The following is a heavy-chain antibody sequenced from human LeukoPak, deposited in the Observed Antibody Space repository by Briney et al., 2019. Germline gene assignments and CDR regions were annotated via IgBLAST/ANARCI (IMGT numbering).Heavy chain of an antibody. CDR3: ARGLRLNH. CDR1: GFTFSSYE. CDR2: ISSGTTM. J-gene: IGHJ5*02. D-gene: IGHD5-12*01. V-gene: IGHV3-48*03. Sequence: GGSLRLSCAASGFTFSSYEMNWVRQAPGKGLEWVSYISSGTTMYYADSVKGRFTISRDNAKSSLYLRMNSLRAEDTAVYYCARGLRLNHWGQGTLVTVSS.